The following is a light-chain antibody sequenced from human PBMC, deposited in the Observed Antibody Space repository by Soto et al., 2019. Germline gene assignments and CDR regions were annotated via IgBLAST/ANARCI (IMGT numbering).Light chain of an antibody. J-gene: IGLJ1*01. CDR1: SSKIGAGYD. CDR2: GNS. CDR3: QSYDSSLSGYV. V-gene: IGLV1-40*01. Sequence: QSVLTPPPPVAGAPGQRGTISCPGCSSKIGAGYDVHWYQQLPGTAPKLLIYGNSNRPSGVPDRISGSKSGTSASLAITGLQAEDEADYYCQSYDSSLSGYVFGTGTKVTVL.